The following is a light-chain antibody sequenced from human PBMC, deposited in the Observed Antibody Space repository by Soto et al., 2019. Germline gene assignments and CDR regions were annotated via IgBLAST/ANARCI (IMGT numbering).Light chain of an antibody. CDR1: QDISVY. Sequence: DIQMTQSPSSLSASVGDRVTITCRASQDISVYLAWYQQKPGKVPKLLIYSASTLQSGVPSRFSGSGSGTDFTLTISSQQPEDFATYFCQKLNTAPLTFGQGTRLEIK. V-gene: IGKV1-27*01. CDR2: SAS. J-gene: IGKJ5*01. CDR3: QKLNTAPLT.